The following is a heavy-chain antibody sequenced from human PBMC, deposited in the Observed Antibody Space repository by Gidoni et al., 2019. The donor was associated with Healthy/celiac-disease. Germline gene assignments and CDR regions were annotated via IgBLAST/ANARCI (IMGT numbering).Heavy chain of an antibody. CDR1: GFTFSSYW. CDR3: AREDYGGNPGYFDY. D-gene: IGHD4-17*01. CDR2: IKQDGSEK. J-gene: IGHJ4*02. V-gene: IGHV3-7*01. Sequence: EVQLVESGGGLVQPGGSLRLSCAASGFTFSSYWMSWVRQAPGKGLEWVANIKQDGSEKYYVDSVKGRFTISRDNAKNSLYLQMNSLRAEDTAVYYCAREDYGGNPGYFDYWGQGTLVTVSS.